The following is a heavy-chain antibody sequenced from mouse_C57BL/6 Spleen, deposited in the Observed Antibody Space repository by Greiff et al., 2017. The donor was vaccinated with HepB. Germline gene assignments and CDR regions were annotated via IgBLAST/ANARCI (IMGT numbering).Heavy chain of an antibody. J-gene: IGHJ4*01. Sequence: QVQLQQPGAELVKPGASVKVSCKASGYTFTSYWMHWVKQRPGQGLEWIGRIHPSDSDTNYNQKFKGKATLNVDKSSSTAYMQLSSLTSEDSAVYYYAIAAHLRLHAMDYWGQGTSVTVSS. V-gene: IGHV1-74*01. CDR2: IHPSDSDT. CDR3: AIAAHLRLHAMDY. CDR1: GYTFTSYW. D-gene: IGHD3-2*02.